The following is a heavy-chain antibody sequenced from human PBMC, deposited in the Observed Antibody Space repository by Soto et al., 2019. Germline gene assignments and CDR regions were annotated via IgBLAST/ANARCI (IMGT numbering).Heavy chain of an antibody. V-gene: IGHV3-33*01. Sequence: QVQLVESGGGVVQPGRSLRLSCAASGFTFSNYGMHWVRQVPGKGLEWVAVIWYDGSNKYYADSVKGRFTISRDNSKNTLYLEMKSLRAEDTAVYYCARDRHIVVVTAIPDAFDIWGQGTMVTVSS. CDR1: GFTFSNYG. CDR2: IWYDGSNK. D-gene: IGHD2-21*02. J-gene: IGHJ3*02. CDR3: ARDRHIVVVTAIPDAFDI.